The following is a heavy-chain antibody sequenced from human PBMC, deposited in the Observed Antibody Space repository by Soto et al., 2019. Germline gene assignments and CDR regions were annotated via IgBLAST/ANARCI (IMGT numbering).Heavy chain of an antibody. V-gene: IGHV3-30*18. Sequence: GGSLRLSCAASGFTFSSYVMHWVRQAPGKGLEWVAVISYDGSNKYYADSVKGRFTISRDNSKNTLYLQMNSLRAEDTAVYYCAKDPSPAARDNYYYYYGMDVWGQGTTVTVSS. CDR3: AKDPSPAARDNYYYYYGMDV. J-gene: IGHJ6*02. D-gene: IGHD6-6*01. CDR1: GFTFSSYV. CDR2: ISYDGSNK.